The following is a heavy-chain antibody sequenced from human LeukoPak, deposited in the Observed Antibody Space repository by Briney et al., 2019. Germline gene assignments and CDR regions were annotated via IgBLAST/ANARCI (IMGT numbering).Heavy chain of an antibody. Sequence: SQTLSLTCAISGDSVSSNSAAWNWIRQSPSRGLEWLGRTYYRYKWYNDYAVSVKRRITINPDTSENHFSLQLNSVTTEDTAVYYCARGYGYYFDYWGQGTLVTVSS. CDR3: ARGYGYYFDY. CDR2: TYYRYKWYN. CDR1: GDSVSSNSAA. J-gene: IGHJ4*02. D-gene: IGHD5-18*01. V-gene: IGHV6-1*01.